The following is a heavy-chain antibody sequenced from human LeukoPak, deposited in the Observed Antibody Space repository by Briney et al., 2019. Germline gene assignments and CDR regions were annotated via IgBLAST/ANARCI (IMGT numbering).Heavy chain of an antibody. CDR2: INHSGNT. D-gene: IGHD1-26*01. J-gene: IGHJ4*02. Sequence: PSETLSLTCAVSGGSLSGYYWSWIRQPPGKGLEWIGEINHSGNTNYNPSLKSRVTMSVDTSKNYFHLKLSSVTAADTAVYYCARQGSGTSYYYYTFPYWGQGTLVTVSS. CDR1: GGSLSGYY. CDR3: ARQGSGTSYYYYTFPY. V-gene: IGHV4-34*01.